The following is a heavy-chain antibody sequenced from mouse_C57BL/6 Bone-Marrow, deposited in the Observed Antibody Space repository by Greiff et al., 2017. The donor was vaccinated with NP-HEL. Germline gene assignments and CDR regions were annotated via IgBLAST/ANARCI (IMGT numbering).Heavy chain of an antibody. D-gene: IGHD1-1*01. J-gene: IGHJ3*01. Sequence: VMLVESGPELVKPGASVKISCKASGYAFSSSWMNWVKQRPGKGLEWIGRIYPGDGDTNYNGKFTGKATLTADKSSSTAYMQLSSLTSEDSAVYFCARSGDYYGSSYTWFAYWGQGTLVTVSA. CDR3: ARSGDYYGSSYTWFAY. V-gene: IGHV1-82*01. CDR1: GYAFSSSW. CDR2: IYPGDGDT.